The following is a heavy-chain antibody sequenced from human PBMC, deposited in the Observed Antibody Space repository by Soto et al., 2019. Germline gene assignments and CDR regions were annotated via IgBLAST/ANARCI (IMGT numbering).Heavy chain of an antibody. CDR1: GFTFSSYS. D-gene: IGHD6-6*01. CDR3: ARPHGSSSSGAFDI. Sequence: GGSLRLSCAASGFTFSSYSMNWVRQAPGKGLEWVSSISSSSSYIYYADSVKGRFTISRDNAKNSLYLQMNSLRAEDAAVFYCARPHGSSSSGAFDIWGQGTMVTVSS. J-gene: IGHJ3*02. CDR2: ISSSSSYI. V-gene: IGHV3-21*01.